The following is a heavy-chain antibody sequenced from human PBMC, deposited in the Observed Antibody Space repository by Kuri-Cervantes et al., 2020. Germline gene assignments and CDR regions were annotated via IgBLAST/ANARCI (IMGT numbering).Heavy chain of an antibody. Sequence: ASVKVSCKASGYTFTSYGISWVRQASGQGLEWMGWISAYNGNTNYAQKLQGRVTMITDTSTSTAHMELRSLRSDDTAVYYCARTRFLEWLPSPNWFDPWGQGTLVTVSS. CDR2: ISAYNGNT. J-gene: IGHJ5*02. V-gene: IGHV1-18*01. D-gene: IGHD3-3*01. CDR3: ARTRFLEWLPSPNWFDP. CDR1: GYTFTSYG.